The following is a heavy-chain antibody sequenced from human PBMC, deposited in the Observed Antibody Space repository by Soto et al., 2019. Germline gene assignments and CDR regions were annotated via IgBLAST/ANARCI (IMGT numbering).Heavy chain of an antibody. J-gene: IGHJ6*02. CDR3: ARDGWGTMVRGAPYGMDV. D-gene: IGHD3-10*01. V-gene: IGHV1-2*02. CDR2: INPNSGGT. Sequence: GASVKVSCKASGYTFTGYYMHWVRQAPGQGLEWMGWINPNSGGTNYAQKFQGRVTMTRDTSISTAYMELGRLRSDDTAVYYCARDGWGTMVRGAPYGMDVWGQGTTVTVSS. CDR1: GYTFTGYY.